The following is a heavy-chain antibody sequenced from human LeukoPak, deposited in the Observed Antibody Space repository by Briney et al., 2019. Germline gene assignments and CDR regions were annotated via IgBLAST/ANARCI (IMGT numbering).Heavy chain of an antibody. CDR1: GFTFDDYA. Sequence: GGSLRLSCAASGFTFDDYAMHWVRQAPGKGLEWVSGISWNSGSIGYADSVKGRFTISRDNAKNSLYLQMNSLRAEDTALYYCAAAGYCSSTSCHYYYYMDVWGKGTTVTVSS. D-gene: IGHD2-2*01. J-gene: IGHJ6*03. CDR3: AAAGYCSSTSCHYYYYMDV. V-gene: IGHV3-9*01. CDR2: ISWNSGSI.